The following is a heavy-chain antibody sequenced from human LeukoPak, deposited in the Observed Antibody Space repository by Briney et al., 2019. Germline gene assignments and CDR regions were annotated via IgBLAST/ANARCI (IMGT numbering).Heavy chain of an antibody. CDR3: AKNRDDWLLNYFDY. Sequence: GRSLSLSCAAAAFTFSSYGMHWVRQAPGKGLEWVAVISYVGSNKYYADSVKGRFTISRDNSKNTLYLQMNSLRAEDTAVYYCAKNRDDWLLNYFDYWGQGTLVTVSS. CDR1: AFTFSSYG. CDR2: ISYVGSNK. V-gene: IGHV3-30*18. J-gene: IGHJ4*02. D-gene: IGHD3-9*01.